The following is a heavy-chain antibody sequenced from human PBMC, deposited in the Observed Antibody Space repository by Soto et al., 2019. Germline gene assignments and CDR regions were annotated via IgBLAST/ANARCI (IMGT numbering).Heavy chain of an antibody. J-gene: IGHJ4*02. Sequence: ASVKVSCKASGYTFTSYGISWVRQAPGQGLEWMGWISAYNGNTNYAQKLQGRVTITADESTSTAYMELSSLRSEDTAVYYCARDRVSLGVELKFWGQGTLVTVSS. CDR2: ISAYNGNT. D-gene: IGHD1-7*01. V-gene: IGHV1-18*01. CDR1: GYTFTSYG. CDR3: ARDRVSLGVELKF.